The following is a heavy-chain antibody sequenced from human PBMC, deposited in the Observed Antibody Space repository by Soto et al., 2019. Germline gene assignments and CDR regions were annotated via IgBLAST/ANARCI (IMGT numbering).Heavy chain of an antibody. CDR2: IWYDGSNK. Sequence: QVQLVESGGGVVQPGRSLRLSCAASGFTFSSYGMHWVRQAPGKGLEWVAVIWYDGSNKYYADSVKGRFTISRDNSKNTLYLQMNSLRAEDTAVYYCARDVDTAMVHDYWGQGTLVTVSS. D-gene: IGHD5-18*01. J-gene: IGHJ4*02. CDR3: ARDVDTAMVHDY. CDR1: GFTFSSYG. V-gene: IGHV3-33*01.